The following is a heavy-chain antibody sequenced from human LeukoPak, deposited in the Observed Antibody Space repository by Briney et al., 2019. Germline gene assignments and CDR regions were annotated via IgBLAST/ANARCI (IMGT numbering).Heavy chain of an antibody. V-gene: IGHV4-4*07. J-gene: IGHJ3*02. D-gene: IGHD2-2*01. CDR1: GGSISSYY. CDR2: IYTSGST. Sequence: SETLSLTCTVSGGSISSYYWSWIRQPAGKGLEWIGRIYTSGSTNYNPSLKSRVTMSVDTPKNQFSLKLSSVTAADTAVYYCARSYCSSTSCYYGPYDAFDIWGQGTMVTVSS. CDR3: ARSYCSSTSCYYGPYDAFDI.